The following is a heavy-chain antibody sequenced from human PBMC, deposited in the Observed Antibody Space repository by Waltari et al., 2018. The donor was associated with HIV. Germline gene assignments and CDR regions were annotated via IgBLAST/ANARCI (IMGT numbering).Heavy chain of an antibody. J-gene: IGHJ3*02. CDR3: ARSPPLYSHYGDDAFDI. CDR1: GFPFRDVW. Sequence: EVQLVESGGGLVQPGGCLRVSCAASGFPFRDVWMGWGRQAPGKGLEWVANIKQDGNEKYFVDSVKGRFTISRDNAKNSLYLQMNSLRAEDTAVYYCARSPPLYSHYGDDAFDIWGQGTMVTVSS. D-gene: IGHD4-4*01. CDR2: IKQDGNEK. V-gene: IGHV3-7*01.